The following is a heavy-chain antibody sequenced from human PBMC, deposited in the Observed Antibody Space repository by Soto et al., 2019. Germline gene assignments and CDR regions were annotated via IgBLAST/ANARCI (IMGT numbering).Heavy chain of an antibody. D-gene: IGHD3-16*01. CDR2: INHSGST. CDR1: GGSFSGYY. V-gene: IGHV4-34*01. Sequence: KASETLSLTCAVYGGSFSGYYWSWIRQPPGKGLEWIGEINHSGSTNYNPSLKSRVTISVDTSKNQFSLKLSSVTAADTAVYYCARILIWGSYTYYFDYWGQGTLVTVSS. J-gene: IGHJ4*02. CDR3: ARILIWGSYTYYFDY.